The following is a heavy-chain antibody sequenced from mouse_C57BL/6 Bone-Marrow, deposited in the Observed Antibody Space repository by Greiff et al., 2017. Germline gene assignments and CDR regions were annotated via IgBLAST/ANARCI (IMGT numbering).Heavy chain of an antibody. Sequence: VQLQQSGAELARPGASVKLSCKASGYTFTSYGISWVKQRTGQGLEWIGEIYPRSGNTYYNEKFKGKATLTADKSSSTAYMELRSLTSEDSAVYFCARERGYYSIYVAYWGQGTLVTVSA. D-gene: IGHD2-5*01. CDR1: GYTFTSYG. J-gene: IGHJ3*01. CDR3: ARERGYYSIYVAY. CDR2: IYPRSGNT. V-gene: IGHV1-81*01.